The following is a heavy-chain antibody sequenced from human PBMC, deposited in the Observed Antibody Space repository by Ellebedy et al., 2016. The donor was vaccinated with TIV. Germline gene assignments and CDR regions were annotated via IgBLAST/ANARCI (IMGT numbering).Heavy chain of an antibody. D-gene: IGHD1-26*01. Sequence: SETLSLTXTVSAASISSDYWSWIRQPPRKGLEWSAYIYYYGSTNYNPSLKSRVTISVDTSKNQFSLKLSSVTPADTAVYYCAGGRAEVWELLAYWGQGTLVTVSS. CDR1: AASISSDY. CDR2: IYYYGST. V-gene: IGHV4-59*12. CDR3: AGGRAEVWELLAY. J-gene: IGHJ4*02.